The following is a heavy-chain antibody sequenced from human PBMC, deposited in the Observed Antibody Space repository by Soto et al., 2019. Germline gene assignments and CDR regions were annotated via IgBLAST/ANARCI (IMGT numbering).Heavy chain of an antibody. J-gene: IGHJ4*02. CDR2: IYSGGST. V-gene: IGHV3-66*04. CDR3: ARPGWGYCLSTRCYPDDY. D-gene: IGHD2-2*01. CDR1: GFTVSSNF. Sequence: EVQLVESGGGLVQPGGSLRLSCAVSGFTVSSNFMTWVRQAPGKGLEWVSVIYSGGSTYYADSVKGRFTISRDTSKNALYLQMNSLRAEDTAVYYCARPGWGYCLSTRCYPDDYWGQGTLVTVSS.